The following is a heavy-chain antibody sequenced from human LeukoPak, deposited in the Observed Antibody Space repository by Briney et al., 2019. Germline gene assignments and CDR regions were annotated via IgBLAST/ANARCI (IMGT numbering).Heavy chain of an antibody. CDR2: ISSDVSDK. Sequence: GRSLRLSCAASGLTFSYYAMQWVRPAPGKGLEWVAFISSDVSDKYYADSMKGRFTISRDNSKNTLYLQMTSLRGEDTAMYYCAREGTARDAFDIWGQGTMVTVSS. J-gene: IGHJ3*02. D-gene: IGHD2-21*02. CDR3: AREGTARDAFDI. V-gene: IGHV3-30-3*01. CDR1: GLTFSYYA.